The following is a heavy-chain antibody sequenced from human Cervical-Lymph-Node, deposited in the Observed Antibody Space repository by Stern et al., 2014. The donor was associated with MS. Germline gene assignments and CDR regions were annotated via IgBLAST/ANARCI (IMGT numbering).Heavy chain of an antibody. Sequence: EVQLLESGGGLVQPGRSLRLSCAASGFTFDDYAIHWVRQAPGKGLEWLSGIRWNSGWIAYADSVKGRFTISRDNAKNSLYLQMTGLRADDTALYYCAKDRGRHYGTGWYALLDYWGQGIQVTVSS. CDR2: IRWNSGWI. CDR1: GFTFDDYA. V-gene: IGHV3-9*01. J-gene: IGHJ4*02. D-gene: IGHD6-19*01. CDR3: AKDRGRHYGTGWYALLDY.